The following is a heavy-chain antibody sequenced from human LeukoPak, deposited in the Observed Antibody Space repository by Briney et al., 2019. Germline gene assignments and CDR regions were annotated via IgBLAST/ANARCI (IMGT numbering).Heavy chain of an antibody. V-gene: IGHV3-30*03. CDR2: ISYDGSNK. D-gene: IGHD6-19*01. CDR1: GFTFSSYG. CDR3: ARIRQWVSHDAFDI. Sequence: PGGSLRLSCAASGFTFSSYGMHWVRQAPGKGLEWVAVISYDGSNKYYADSVKGRFTISRDNSKNTLYLQMNSLRAEDTAVYYCARIRQWVSHDAFDIWGQGTMVTVSS. J-gene: IGHJ3*02.